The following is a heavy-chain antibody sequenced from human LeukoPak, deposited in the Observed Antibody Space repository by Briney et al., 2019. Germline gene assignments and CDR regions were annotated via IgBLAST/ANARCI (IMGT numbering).Heavy chain of an antibody. CDR3: ARQMMYYDILTGYYKGYNWFDP. J-gene: IGHJ5*02. D-gene: IGHD3-9*01. Sequence: PSETLSLTCAVYGGSFSGYYWSWIRQPPGKGLEWIGKINHSGSTNYNPSLKSRVTISVDTSKNQFSLKLSSVTAADTAVYYCARQMMYYDILTGYYKGYNWFDPWGQGTLVTVSS. V-gene: IGHV4-34*01. CDR1: GGSFSGYY. CDR2: INHSGST.